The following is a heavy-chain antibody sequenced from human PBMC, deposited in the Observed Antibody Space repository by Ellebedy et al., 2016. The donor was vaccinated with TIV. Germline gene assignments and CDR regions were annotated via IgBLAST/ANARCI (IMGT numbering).Heavy chain of an antibody. D-gene: IGHD5-18*01. CDR1: GFTFSDYY. V-gene: IGHV3-11*01. Sequence: GESLKISCAASGFTFSDYYMSWLRQAPGKGLEWVSSISSSVSPIYYADSVKGRFTISRDNAKNSLYLQMNSLRAEDTSVYYWAREVDTAIVHGMDVWGQGTTVTVSS. CDR3: AREVDTAIVHGMDV. J-gene: IGHJ6*02. CDR2: ISSSVSPI.